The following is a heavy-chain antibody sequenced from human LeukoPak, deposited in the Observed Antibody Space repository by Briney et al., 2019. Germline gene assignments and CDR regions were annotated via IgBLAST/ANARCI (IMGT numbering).Heavy chain of an antibody. D-gene: IGHD3-10*01. V-gene: IGHV3-21*01. Sequence: PGGSLRLSCAASGFTFSSYSMNWVRQAPGKGLEWVSSISSSSSYMYSADSMKGRFTISRDNAKNSLYLQMNSLRAEDTAVYYCAKESDLWFATIDYWGQGTLVTVSS. CDR1: GFTFSSYS. CDR3: AKESDLWFATIDY. J-gene: IGHJ4*02. CDR2: ISSSSSYM.